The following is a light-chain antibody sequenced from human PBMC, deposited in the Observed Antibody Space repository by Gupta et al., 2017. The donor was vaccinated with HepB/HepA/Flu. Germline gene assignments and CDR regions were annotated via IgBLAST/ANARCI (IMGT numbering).Light chain of an antibody. Sequence: EIALTQSPGTLSLSPGERATLSCRASQSVTGTYLAWYQQAPGQAPRLLIYDTSSRATGIPDRFSGSGSGTGFTLTINRLEPEDFAVYYCRQEGNSPWTFDQGTKVEIK. V-gene: IGKV3-20*01. J-gene: IGKJ1*01. CDR3: RQEGNSPWT. CDR1: QSVTGTY. CDR2: DTS.